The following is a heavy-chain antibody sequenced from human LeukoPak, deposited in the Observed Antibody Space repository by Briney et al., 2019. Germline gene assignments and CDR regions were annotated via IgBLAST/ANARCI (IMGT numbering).Heavy chain of an antibody. J-gene: IGHJ6*03. Sequence: APVKVSCKASGYTFTNYYIHWVRQAPGQGLEWMGIINPSGDITTYARQFQGRVTLTSDTSTSTAYMELSSLRFEDTAVYYCARANRPTITSRGDMDVWGKGTTVTVSS. CDR3: ARANRPTITSRGDMDV. V-gene: IGHV1-46*01. CDR1: GYTFTNYY. D-gene: IGHD4-11*01. CDR2: INPSGDIT.